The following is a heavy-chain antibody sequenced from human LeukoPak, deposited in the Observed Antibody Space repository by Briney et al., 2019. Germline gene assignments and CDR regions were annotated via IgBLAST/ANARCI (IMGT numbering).Heavy chain of an antibody. V-gene: IGHV4-59*10. CDR1: GGSFSGYY. Sequence: PSETLSLTCAVYGGSFSGYYWSWIRQPPGKGLEWIGRIYTSGSTNYNPSLKSRVTMSVDTSKNQFSLKLSSVTAADTAVYYCARVEHSYGYENWFDPWGQGTLVTVSS. D-gene: IGHD5-18*01. CDR2: IYTSGST. CDR3: ARVEHSYGYENWFDP. J-gene: IGHJ5*02.